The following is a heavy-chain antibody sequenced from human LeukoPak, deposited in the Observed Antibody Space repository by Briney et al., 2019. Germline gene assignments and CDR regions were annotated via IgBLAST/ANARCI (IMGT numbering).Heavy chain of an antibody. CDR3: AREAWYCSGGSCFGGAWFDP. V-gene: IGHV4-4*07. J-gene: IGHJ5*02. D-gene: IGHD2-15*01. CDR2: TDTRGST. Sequence: SETLSLTCTVSGGSISSYYWSWIRQPAGKRLEWIGRTDTRGSTNYNPSLKSRVTMSVDTSKNQFSLKLSSVTAADTAIYYCAREAWYCSGGSCFGGAWFDPWGQGTLVTVSS. CDR1: GGSISSYY.